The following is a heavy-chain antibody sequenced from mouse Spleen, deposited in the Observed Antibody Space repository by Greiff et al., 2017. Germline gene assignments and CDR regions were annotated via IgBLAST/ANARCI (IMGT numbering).Heavy chain of an antibody. D-gene: IGHD2-14*01. J-gene: IGHJ2*01. V-gene: IGHV1-4*01. CDR1: GYTFTSYT. Sequence: QVHVKQSGAELARPGASVKMSCKASGYTFTSYTMHWVNQRPGQGLEWIGYINPSSGYTNYNQNFKDKATLTADTSSSTAYMQLSTLTSYDSAVYNCARVGTPFDYWGQGTTLTVSS. CDR2: INPSSGYT. CDR3: ARVGTPFDY.